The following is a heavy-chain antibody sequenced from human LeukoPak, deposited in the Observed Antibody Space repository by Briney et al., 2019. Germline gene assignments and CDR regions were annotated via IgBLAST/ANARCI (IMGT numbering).Heavy chain of an antibody. J-gene: IGHJ4*02. D-gene: IGHD3-22*01. CDR1: GYTFTSYY. CDR3: ARGRVGPTLITMIDYYFDY. Sequence: GASVKVSCKASGYTFTSYYMHWVRQAPGQGLEWMGIINPSGGSTSYAQKFQGRVTMTRDMSTSTVYMELSSLRSEDTAVYYCARGRVGPTLITMIDYYFDYWGQGTLVTVSS. CDR2: INPSGGST. V-gene: IGHV1-46*01.